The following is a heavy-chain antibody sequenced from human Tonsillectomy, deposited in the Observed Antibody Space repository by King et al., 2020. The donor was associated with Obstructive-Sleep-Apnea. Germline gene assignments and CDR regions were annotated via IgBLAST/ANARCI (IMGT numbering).Heavy chain of an antibody. D-gene: IGHD3-22*01. CDR2: IRSSSTNL. J-gene: IGHJ2*01. CDR3: ARVNYYDSSGSIYWYFDL. CDR1: GFTFSSYY. Sequence: VQLVESGGGLVKPGGSLRLSCVASGFTFSSYYMDWVRRAPGKGLEWVSSIRSSSTNLYYAESVKGRFTISRDNAKNSLYLQMNSLRAEDTATYYCARVNYYDSSGSIYWYFDLWGRGTLVTVSS. V-gene: IGHV3-21*01.